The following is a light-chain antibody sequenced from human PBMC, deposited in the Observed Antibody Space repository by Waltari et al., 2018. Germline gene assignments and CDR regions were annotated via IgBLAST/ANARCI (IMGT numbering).Light chain of an antibody. CDR1: QSVFYSPNNKNY. CDR2: WAS. V-gene: IGKV4-1*01. Sequence: DIVMTQSPDSLAVSLGERATINCKSSQSVFYSPNNKNYLSWYQQKPGQPLKLLIYWASTRESGVPDRFSGSGSGTDFTLTISSLQAEDVALYFCQQYYGSPFTFGGGTKVEIK. J-gene: IGKJ4*01. CDR3: QQYYGSPFT.